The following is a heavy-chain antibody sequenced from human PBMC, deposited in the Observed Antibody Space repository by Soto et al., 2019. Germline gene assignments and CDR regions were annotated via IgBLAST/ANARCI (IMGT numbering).Heavy chain of an antibody. V-gene: IGHV1-69*13. Sequence: SVKVSCKASGGTFSSYAISWVRQAPGQGLEWMGGIIPIFGTANYAQKFQGRVTITADESTSTAYMELSSLRSEDTAVYYCARGLSSGSIPDYWGQGTLVTVSS. D-gene: IGHD1-26*01. J-gene: IGHJ4*02. CDR2: IIPIFGTA. CDR3: ARGLSSGSIPDY. CDR1: GGTFSSYA.